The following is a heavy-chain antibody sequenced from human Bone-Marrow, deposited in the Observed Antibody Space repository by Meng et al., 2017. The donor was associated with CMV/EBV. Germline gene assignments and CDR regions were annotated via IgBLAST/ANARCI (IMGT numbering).Heavy chain of an antibody. CDR2: IRYDGSNK. CDR1: GFTFSSYW. J-gene: IGHJ3*02. D-gene: IGHD1-26*01. CDR3: AKDLTGDNAFDI. V-gene: IGHV3-30*02. Sequence: GESLKISCAVSGFTFSSYWMHWVRQAPGKGLEWVAFIRYDGSNKYCADSVKGRFTISRDNSKNTLYLQMNSLRAEDTAVYYCAKDLTGDNAFDIWGQGTMVTVSS.